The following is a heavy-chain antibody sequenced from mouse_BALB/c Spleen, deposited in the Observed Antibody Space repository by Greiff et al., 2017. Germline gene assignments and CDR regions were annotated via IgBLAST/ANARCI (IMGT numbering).Heavy chain of an antibody. CDR1: GYSITSGYY. V-gene: IGHV3-6*02. CDR2: ISYDGSN. D-gene: IGHD4-1*01. J-gene: IGHJ3*01. Sequence: EVKLMESGPGLVKPSQSLSLTCSVTGYSITSGYYWNWIRQFPGNKLEWMGYISYDGSNNYNPSLKNRISITRDTSKNQFFLKLNSVTTEDTATYYCARGANWGAWFAYWGQGTLVTVSA. CDR3: ARGANWGAWFAY.